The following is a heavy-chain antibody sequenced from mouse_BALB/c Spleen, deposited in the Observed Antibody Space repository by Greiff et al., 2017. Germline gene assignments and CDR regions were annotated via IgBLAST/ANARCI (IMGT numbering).Heavy chain of an antibody. V-gene: IGHV3-6*02. CDR2: ISYDGSN. D-gene: IGHD2-2*01. CDR3: AREIGIYYGYGNWDEAY. CDR1: GYSITSGYY. Sequence: EVKLMESGPGLVKPSQSLSLTCSVTGYSITSGYYWNWIRQFPGNQLEWMGYISYDGSNNYNPSLKNRISITRDTSKNQFFLKLNSVTTEDTATYYCAREIGIYYGYGNWDEAYWGQGTLVTVSA. J-gene: IGHJ3*01.